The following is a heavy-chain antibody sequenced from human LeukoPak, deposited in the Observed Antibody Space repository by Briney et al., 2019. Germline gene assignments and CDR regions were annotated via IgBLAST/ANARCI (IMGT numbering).Heavy chain of an antibody. CDR2: ISSSSSYI. CDR3: AKAPRYDFWSGYYNY. CDR1: GFTFSSYS. J-gene: IGHJ4*02. V-gene: IGHV3-21*04. D-gene: IGHD3-3*01. Sequence: PGGSLRLSYAASGFTFSSYSMNWVRQAPGKGLEWVSSISSSSSYIYYADSVKGRFTISRDNSKNTLYLQMNSLRAEDTAVYYCAKAPRYDFWSGYYNYWGQGTLVTVSS.